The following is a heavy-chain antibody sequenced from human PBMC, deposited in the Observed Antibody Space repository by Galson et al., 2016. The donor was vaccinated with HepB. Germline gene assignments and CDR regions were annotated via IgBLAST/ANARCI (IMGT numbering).Heavy chain of an antibody. CDR1: GFTFSRYE. J-gene: IGHJ4*02. CDR3: AREPVRLDDLLTGPPKNPDY. CDR2: ISSSGTTI. Sequence: SLRLSCAGSGFTFSRYEMNWVRQAPGKGLEWVSYISSSGTTIYYADSVKGRFTISRDNAKNSLYLRMNSLRAEDTAVYYCAREPVRLDDLLTGPPKNPDYWGQGTLVTVSS. D-gene: IGHD3-9*01. V-gene: IGHV3-48*03.